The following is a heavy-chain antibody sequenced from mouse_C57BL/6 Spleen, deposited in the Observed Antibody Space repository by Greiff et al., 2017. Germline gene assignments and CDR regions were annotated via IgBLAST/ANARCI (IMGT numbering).Heavy chain of an antibody. CDR1: GYAFSSSW. CDR2: IYPGGGGT. D-gene: IGHD1-1*01. V-gene: IGHV1-82*01. J-gene: IGHJ2*01. CDR3: AKGDYYDSGRGY. Sequence: VQLQQSGPELVKPGASVKISCKASGYAFSSSWMHWVKQRPGKGLEWIGRIYPGGGGTNYNGKFKGKATLTADKSSSTAYMQLSSLTSEDSAVYCCAKGDYYDSGRGYWGQGTTLTVSS.